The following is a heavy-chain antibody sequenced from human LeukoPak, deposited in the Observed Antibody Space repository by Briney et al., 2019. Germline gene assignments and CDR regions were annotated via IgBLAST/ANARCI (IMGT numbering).Heavy chain of an antibody. CDR1: GDSVSSNSAA. Sequence: SQTLSLTCAISGDSVSSNSAAWNWIRQSPSRGLEWLGRTYYRSKWYNDYAVSVKSRITINPDTSKNQFSLQLNSVTPEDTAGYYFSRDKGRWGPVGNWFDPLGQGTLVTVSS. CDR2: TYYRSKWYN. V-gene: IGHV6-1*01. J-gene: IGHJ5*01. D-gene: IGHD1-26*01. CDR3: SRDKGRWGPVGNWFDP.